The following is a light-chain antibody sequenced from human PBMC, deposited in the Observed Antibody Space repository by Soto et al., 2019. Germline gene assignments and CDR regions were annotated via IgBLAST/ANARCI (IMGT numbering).Light chain of an antibody. Sequence: GPGQSVPISCTGSSSDIGAGYDVHWYQQLPGTAPKLLIYGNTNRPSGVSDRFSGSKSGTSASLAISGLQAEDEADYYCQSFDGGLNTYVFGTGTKVTVL. CDR3: QSFDGGLNTYV. V-gene: IGLV1-40*01. J-gene: IGLJ1*01. CDR1: SSDIGAGYD. CDR2: GNT.